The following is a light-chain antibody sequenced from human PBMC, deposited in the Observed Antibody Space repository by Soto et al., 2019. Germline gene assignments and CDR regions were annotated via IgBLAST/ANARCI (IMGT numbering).Light chain of an antibody. CDR2: DAS. CDR3: QQYDSLPPT. J-gene: IGKJ1*01. CDR1: QGVSNY. V-gene: IGKV1-33*01. Sequence: DLQMTQSPSSLATSVGDRVTITCQASQGVSNYLNWYQQKPGKAPKLLIYDASNLERGVPSRFSGSGSGTVFTFTISSLQPEDIATYYCQQYDSLPPTFGQGTKVELK.